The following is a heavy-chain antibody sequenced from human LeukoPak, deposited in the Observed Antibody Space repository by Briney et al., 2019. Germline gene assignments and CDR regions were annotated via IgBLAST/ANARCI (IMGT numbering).Heavy chain of an antibody. CDR1: AFTLTSDW. CDR2: INQNGREK. D-gene: IGHD6-19*01. J-gene: IGHJ4*02. CDR3: ARGSHKWLRGGLALRGFDY. Sequence: GRSLRLSCAPSAFTLTSDWMSWVRPAPEGGLGWVAHINQNGREKYHRGSVKSRFTMSRDNANNSLYLQMNSLRAEDTAVYYCARGSHKWLRGGLALRGFDYWGQGTLVTGSS. V-gene: IGHV3-7*01.